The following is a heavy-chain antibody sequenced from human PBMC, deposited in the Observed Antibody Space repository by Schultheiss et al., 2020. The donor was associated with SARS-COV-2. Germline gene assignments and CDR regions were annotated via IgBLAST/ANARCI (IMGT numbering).Heavy chain of an antibody. V-gene: IGHV4-34*01. J-gene: IGHJ3*02. Sequence: SETLSLTCGVYGGPFSDYYWSWIRQPPGKGLEWIGEINHSGSTNYNPSLKSRVTISVDTSKNQFSLKLSSVTAADTAVYYCARALKPYKVHDAFDIWGQGTMVTVSS. D-gene: IGHD5-24*01. CDR3: ARALKPYKVHDAFDI. CDR1: GGPFSDYY. CDR2: INHSGST.